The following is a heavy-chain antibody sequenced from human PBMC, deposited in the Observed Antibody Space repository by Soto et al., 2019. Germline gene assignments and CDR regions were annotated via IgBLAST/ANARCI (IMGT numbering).Heavy chain of an antibody. CDR2: IIPIFGTA. V-gene: IGHV1-69*13. Sequence: SVKVSCKASGGTFSSYAISWVRQAPGQGLEWMGGIIPIFGTANYAQKFQGRVTITADESTSTAYMELSSVTAADTAVYYCAGQPTAGSYYDLGSYYYYYAMDVWG. J-gene: IGHJ6*02. CDR1: GGTFSSYA. CDR3: AGQPTAGSYYDLGSYYYYYAMDV. D-gene: IGHD3-10*01.